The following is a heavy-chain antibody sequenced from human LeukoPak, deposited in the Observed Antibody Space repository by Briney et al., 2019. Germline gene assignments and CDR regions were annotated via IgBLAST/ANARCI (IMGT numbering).Heavy chain of an antibody. V-gene: IGHV3-23*01. Sequence: GGSLRLSCAASGFTFSSYAMSWVRQAPGKGLEWVSGISGSGDNTYYADSVKGRFTISRDNSKNTLYVQMNSLRAEDTAVYYCAKDIVVVPAAIGYYYYYGMDVWGQGTTVTVSS. CDR1: GFTFSSYA. CDR2: ISGSGDNT. D-gene: IGHD2-2*01. CDR3: AKDIVVVPAAIGYYYYYGMDV. J-gene: IGHJ6*02.